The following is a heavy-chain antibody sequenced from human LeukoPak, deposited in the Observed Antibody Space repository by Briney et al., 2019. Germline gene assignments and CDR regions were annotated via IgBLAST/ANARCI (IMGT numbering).Heavy chain of an antibody. Sequence: GGSLRLSCAASEFTFSSYSMNWVRQAPGKGLEWVSYISSSSSTIYYADSVKGRFTISRDNAKNSLYLQMNSLRAEDTAVYYCTTEARLSGYCSGGSCYGYYYYYYMDVWVKGTTVTISS. CDR2: ISSSSSTI. V-gene: IGHV3-48*01. CDR3: TTEARLSGYCSGGSCYGYYYYYYMDV. D-gene: IGHD2-15*01. CDR1: EFTFSSYS. J-gene: IGHJ6*03.